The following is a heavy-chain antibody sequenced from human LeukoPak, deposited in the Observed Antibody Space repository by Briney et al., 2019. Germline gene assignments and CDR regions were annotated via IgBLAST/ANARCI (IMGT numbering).Heavy chain of an antibody. CDR1: GFTFSNAW. J-gene: IGHJ4*02. CDR3: ARVSGSYGDSAY. V-gene: IGHV3-15*01. D-gene: IGHD1-26*01. Sequence: GVSLRLSCAASGFTFSNAWMHWVRQAPGKGLEWVGRIKRKIGGGTADTAAPVKGRFTISRDNANNSLYLQMSSLRAEDTAVYYCARVSGSYGDSAYWGQGTLVTVSS. CDR2: IKRKIGGGTA.